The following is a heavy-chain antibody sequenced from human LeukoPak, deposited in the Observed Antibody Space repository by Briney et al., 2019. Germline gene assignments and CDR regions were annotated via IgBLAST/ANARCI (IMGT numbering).Heavy chain of an antibody. CDR1: GYTFTSYD. CDR2: MNPNSGNT. J-gene: IGHJ5*02. CDR3: VSYYDFWSGYLRGKALGS. V-gene: IGHV1-8*01. D-gene: IGHD3-3*01. Sequence: ASVKVSCKASGYTFTSYDINWVRQATGQGVEWMGWMNPNSGNTGYAQKFQGRVTMTRNTSISTAYMELSSLRSEDTAVYYCVSYYDFWSGYLRGKALGSWGQGTLVTVSS.